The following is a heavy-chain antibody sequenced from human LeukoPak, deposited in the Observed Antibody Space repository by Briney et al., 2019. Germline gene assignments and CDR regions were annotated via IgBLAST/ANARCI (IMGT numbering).Heavy chain of an antibody. CDR1: GFTFSSYG. V-gene: IGHV3-30*18. CDR2: ISYDGSNK. J-gene: IGHJ4*02. Sequence: GGSLRLSCAASGFTFSSYGMHWVRQAPGKGLEWVAVISYDGSNKYYADSVKGRFTISRDNSKNTLYLQMNSLRVEDTAVYYCAKHGSGSYYWGQGTLVTVSS. CDR3: AKHGSGSYY. D-gene: IGHD3-10*01.